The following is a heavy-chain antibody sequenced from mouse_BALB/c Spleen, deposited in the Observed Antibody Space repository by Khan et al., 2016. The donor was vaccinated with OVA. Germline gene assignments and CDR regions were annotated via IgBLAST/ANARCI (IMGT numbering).Heavy chain of an antibody. V-gene: IGHV3-6*02. CDR1: GYSITSGYY. D-gene: IGHD2-1*01. CDR3: ASKSYGKGAY. CDR2: ISYDGSN. Sequence: EVQLLESGPGLVKPSQSLSLTCSVTGYSITSGYYWNWIRQFPGNKLEWMGYISYDGSNNYNPSLKNRISITRDTSKNQFFLKLNSVTTEDTATYYCASKSYGKGAYWGQGTLVTVSA. J-gene: IGHJ3*01.